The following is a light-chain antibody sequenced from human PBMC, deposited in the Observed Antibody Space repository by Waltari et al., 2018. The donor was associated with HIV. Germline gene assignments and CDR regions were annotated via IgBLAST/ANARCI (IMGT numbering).Light chain of an antibody. Sequence: QSVLTQPPSISGAPGQRITVSCSGTSSNIGAGYDVHWYQQLTGTAPKLLLYKNKNRPSGVPDRCSASKSDASASLAITGLQAADEGDYFCQSYDTSLSAWVFGGGTRLTVL. CDR1: SSNIGAGYD. CDR3: QSYDTSLSAWV. CDR2: KNK. J-gene: IGLJ2*01. V-gene: IGLV1-40*03.